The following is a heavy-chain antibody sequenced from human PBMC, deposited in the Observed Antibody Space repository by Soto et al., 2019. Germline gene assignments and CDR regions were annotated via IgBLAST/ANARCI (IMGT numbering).Heavy chain of an antibody. CDR2: ISSSSSYI. J-gene: IGHJ6*02. V-gene: IGHV3-21*01. Sequence: PVGSLILSCAASGFTFSSYAMSWVRQAPGKGLEWVSSISSSSSYIYYADSVKGRFTISRDNAKNSLYLQMNSLRAEDTAVYYCARVVRGYYYYGMDVWGQGTTVTVSS. CDR3: ARVVRGYYYYGMDV. CDR1: GFTFSSYA. D-gene: IGHD3-10*01.